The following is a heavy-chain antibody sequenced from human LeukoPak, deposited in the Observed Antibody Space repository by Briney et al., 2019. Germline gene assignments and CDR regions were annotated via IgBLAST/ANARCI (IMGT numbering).Heavy chain of an antibody. V-gene: IGHV4-4*02. CDR2: IDHSGRT. Sequence: SETLSLTRAVSGGSSSSSNWWNWVRQPPGKGLEWIGEIDHSGRTNYNPSLKSRVTISVDKSKNQISLKLSSVTAADTAVYYCASKEYYYYGMDVWGQGTTVTVSS. J-gene: IGHJ6*01. CDR3: ASKEYYYYGMDV. CDR1: GGSSSSSNW.